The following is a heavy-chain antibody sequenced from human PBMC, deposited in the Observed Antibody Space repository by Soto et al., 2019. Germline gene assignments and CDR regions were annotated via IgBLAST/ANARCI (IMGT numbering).Heavy chain of an antibody. CDR3: ATQSFRHYDFWSGYYSPYYHMDV. V-gene: IGHV1-8*01. CDR1: GYTFTSYD. J-gene: IGHJ6*03. D-gene: IGHD3-3*01. CDR2: MNPNSGNT. Sequence: GASVKVSCKASGYTFTSYDINWVRQATGQGLEWMGWMNPNSGNTGYAQKFQGRVTMTRNTSISTAYMELSSLRSEDTAVYYCATQSFRHYDFWSGYYSPYYHMDVWGKGTTVTVSS.